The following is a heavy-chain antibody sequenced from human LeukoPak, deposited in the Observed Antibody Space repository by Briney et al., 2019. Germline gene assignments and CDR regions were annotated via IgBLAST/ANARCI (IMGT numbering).Heavy chain of an antibody. V-gene: IGHV3-7*01. CDR3: ARDGLEMDIVLMVYTPLYYGMDV. J-gene: IGHJ6*02. CDR2: IKQDGSEK. D-gene: IGHD2-8*01. CDR1: GFTFSSYW. Sequence: GGSLRLSCAASGFTFSSYWMSWVRQAPGKGLEWVANIKQDGSEKCYVDSVKGRFTISRDNAKNSLYLQMNSLRAEDTAVYYCARDGLEMDIVLMVYTPLYYGMDVWGQGTTVTVSS.